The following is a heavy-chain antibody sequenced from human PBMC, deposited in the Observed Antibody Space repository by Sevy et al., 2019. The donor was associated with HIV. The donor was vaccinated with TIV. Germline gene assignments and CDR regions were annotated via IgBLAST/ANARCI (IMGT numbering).Heavy chain of an antibody. CDR1: GFTFSGST. J-gene: IGHJ3*02. Sequence: GGSLRLSCAASGFTFSGSTMHWVRQASGKGLEWVGRIRSKLNNNATAYGASVKGRFTISRDDSKNTAYLQINSLKTEDTAVYYCTRRSYFSDSSGYNDDAFDIWGQGTMVTVSS. CDR3: TRRSYFSDSSGYNDDAFDI. V-gene: IGHV3-73*01. D-gene: IGHD3-22*01. CDR2: IRSKLNNNAT.